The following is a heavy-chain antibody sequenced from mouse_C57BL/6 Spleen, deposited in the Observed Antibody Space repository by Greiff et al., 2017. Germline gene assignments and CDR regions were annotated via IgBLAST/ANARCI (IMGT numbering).Heavy chain of an antibody. V-gene: IGHV1-80*01. CDR2: IYPGDGDT. CDR3: ARRDYGNYLDD. D-gene: IGHD2-1*01. CDR1: GYAFSSYW. J-gene: IGHJ2*01. Sequence: QVQLQQSGAELVKPGASVTISCKASGYAFSSYWMNWVKQRPGKGLEWIGQIYPGDGDTNYNGKFKGKATLTADKSSSTAYMQLSSLTSEDSAVYFCARRDYGNYLDDWGQGTTLTVSS.